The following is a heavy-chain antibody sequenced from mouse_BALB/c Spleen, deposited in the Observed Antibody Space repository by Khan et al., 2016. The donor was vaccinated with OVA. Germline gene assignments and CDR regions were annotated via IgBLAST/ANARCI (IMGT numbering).Heavy chain of an antibody. CDR1: GFTFIDYG. J-gene: IGHJ3*01. V-gene: IGHV5-15*02. CDR3: ARGGFAY. CDR2: ISSVAYSI. Sequence: EVELVESEGGLVQPGGSRKLSCAASGFTFIDYGMAWVRQTPGKGPEWIAFISSVAYSIYYADTVTGRFTISRENAKNTLYLEMSSLRSDDTAMYYCARGGFAYWGQGTLVTVSA.